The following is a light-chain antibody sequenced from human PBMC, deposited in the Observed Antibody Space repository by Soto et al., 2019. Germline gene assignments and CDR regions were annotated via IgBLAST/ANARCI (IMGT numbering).Light chain of an antibody. CDR1: QSVSSSY. V-gene: IGKV3-20*01. J-gene: IGKJ1*01. Sequence: EIVLTQSPGTLSLSPGEGATLSCRASQSVSSSYLAWYQQKPGQAPRLLIYGASSRATGIPDRFSGSGSGTDFTLTISRLEPEDFAVYYCQQYGSSPWTFGRGAKVEIK. CDR2: GAS. CDR3: QQYGSSPWT.